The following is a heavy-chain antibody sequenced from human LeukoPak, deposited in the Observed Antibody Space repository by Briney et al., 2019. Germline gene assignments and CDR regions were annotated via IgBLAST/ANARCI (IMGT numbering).Heavy chain of an antibody. CDR3: AKETPNTGWFDP. Sequence: ASVKVSCKASGHTFTTYYVHLVRQAPGQGLEWMGVINPSGDGTNYPQRFQGRVTLTRDTSTSTVYMELTSLRSEDTAMYYCAKETPNTGWFDPCGQGTLVTVSS. CDR2: INPSGDGT. J-gene: IGHJ5*02. D-gene: IGHD1-14*01. V-gene: IGHV1-46*01. CDR1: GHTFTTYY.